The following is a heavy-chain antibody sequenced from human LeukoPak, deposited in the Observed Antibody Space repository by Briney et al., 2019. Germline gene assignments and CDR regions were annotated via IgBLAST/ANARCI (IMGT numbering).Heavy chain of an antibody. D-gene: IGHD2-8*01. J-gene: IGHJ5*02. CDR3: ATRPDGPGWFDP. V-gene: IGHV4-34*01. CDR2: INHSEST. CDR1: GGSFSDYY. Sequence: PSETLSLTCAVYGGSFSDYYWSWIRQPPGKGLEWIGEINHSESTNYNPSLKSRVTVSVDTSKNQFSLKLTSVTAADTAVYYCATRPDGPGWFDPWGQGTLVTVSS.